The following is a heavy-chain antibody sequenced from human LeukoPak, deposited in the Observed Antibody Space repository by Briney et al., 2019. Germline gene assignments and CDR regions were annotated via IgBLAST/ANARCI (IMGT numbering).Heavy chain of an antibody. CDR1: GYTFTSYG. D-gene: IGHD3-16*02. Sequence: GASVKVSCKASGYTFTSYGISWVRQAPGQGLEWMGWISAYNGNTNYAQKLQGRVTMTTDTSTSTAYMEPRSLRSDDTAVYYCATFPGLHYDYVWGSYRSEYYFDYWGQGTLVTVSS. J-gene: IGHJ4*02. CDR3: ATFPGLHYDYVWGSYRSEYYFDY. CDR2: ISAYNGNT. V-gene: IGHV1-18*01.